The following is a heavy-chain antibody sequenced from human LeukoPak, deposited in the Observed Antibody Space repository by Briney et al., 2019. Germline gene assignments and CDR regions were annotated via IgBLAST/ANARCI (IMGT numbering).Heavy chain of an antibody. CDR3: ARGRVVVTPYYFDY. CDR1: GFTFSSYA. CDR2: ISYDGSNK. Sequence: GGSLRLPCAASGFTFSSYAMHWVRQAPGKGLEWVAVISYDGSNKYYADSVKGRFTISRDNSKNTLYLQMNSLRAEDTAVYYCARGRVVVTPYYFDYWGQGTLVTVSS. V-gene: IGHV3-30-3*01. J-gene: IGHJ4*02. D-gene: IGHD2-21*02.